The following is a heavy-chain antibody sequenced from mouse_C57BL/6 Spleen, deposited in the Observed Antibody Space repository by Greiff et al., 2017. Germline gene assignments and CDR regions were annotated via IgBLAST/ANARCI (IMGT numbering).Heavy chain of an antibody. J-gene: IGHJ2*01. CDR2: IYPGDGDT. Sequence: VQRVESGPELVKPGASVKISCKASGYAFSSSWMNWVKQRPGKGLEWIGRIYPGDGDTNYNGKFKGKATLTADKSSSTAYMQLSSLTSEDSAVYFCATYGYDEGFDYWGQGTTLTVSS. D-gene: IGHD2-2*01. V-gene: IGHV1-82*01. CDR3: ATYGYDEGFDY. CDR1: GYAFSSSW.